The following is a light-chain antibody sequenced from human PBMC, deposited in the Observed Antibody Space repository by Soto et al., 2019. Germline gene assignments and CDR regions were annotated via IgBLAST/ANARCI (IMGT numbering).Light chain of an antibody. J-gene: IGKJ1*01. Sequence: DIQMTQSPSTLSASVGDRVTITCRASQSISNWLAWYQHKPGKAPKLLIYDVSNLESGVPSRFSGSGSGTEFTLTISCLQPDDSATYYCQQYDSFWTFGQGTKVDIK. CDR2: DVS. V-gene: IGKV1-5*01. CDR1: QSISNW. CDR3: QQYDSFWT.